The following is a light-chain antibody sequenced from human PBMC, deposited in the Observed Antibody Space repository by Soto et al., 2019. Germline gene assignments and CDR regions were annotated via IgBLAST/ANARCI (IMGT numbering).Light chain of an antibody. CDR3: HSYDSSNVV. V-gene: IGLV6-57*04. CDR2: EDN. J-gene: IGLJ2*01. Sequence: NFMLTQPHSVSESPGKTVTISCTRSSGSIASNYVQWYQQRPGSAPTTVIYEDNHRPSGVPDRFSGSIDSSSNSASLTISGLKTEDEADYYCHSYDSSNVVFGGGTKVTVL. CDR1: SGSIASNY.